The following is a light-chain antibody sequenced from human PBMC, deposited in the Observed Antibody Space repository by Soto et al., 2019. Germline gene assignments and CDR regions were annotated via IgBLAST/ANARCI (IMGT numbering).Light chain of an antibody. CDR2: SAS. CDR1: QSVNSYV. CDR3: HHYGGAPQT. Sequence: EIVLTQSPGTLSLSPGERVTLTCRASQSVNSYVLAWYQQKPGQAPRLLIYSASNRATGVPDRFSGGGSGTYFTLTISRLEPENFAVYYCHHYGGAPQTFGQGTKVEIK. V-gene: IGKV3-20*01. J-gene: IGKJ1*01.